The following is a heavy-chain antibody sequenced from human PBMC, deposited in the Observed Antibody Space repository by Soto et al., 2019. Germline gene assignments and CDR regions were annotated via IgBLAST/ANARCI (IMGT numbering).Heavy chain of an antibody. J-gene: IGHJ4*02. CDR2: IYYSGST. CDR3: ASSSYYYDNTYFDY. Sequence: QVQLQESGPGLVKPSETLSLTCTVSGGSISGYYWSWIRQPPGEGLEWIGYIYYSGSTNYNPSLTSRVTTSVDTSENQFSLKLSSVTAADTAVYYCASSSYYYDNTYFDYWGQGILVTVSS. CDR1: GGSISGYY. D-gene: IGHD3-22*01. V-gene: IGHV4-59*01.